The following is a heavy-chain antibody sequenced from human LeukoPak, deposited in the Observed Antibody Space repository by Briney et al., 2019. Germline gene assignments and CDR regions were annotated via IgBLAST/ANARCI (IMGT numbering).Heavy chain of an antibody. Sequence: ASVKVSCKASGYTFTNYGISWVRQAPGQGLEWMGWISPYNGNTNYEQKFQGRVTLTTDTSTSTAYMDLRSLRSDDTAVYYCARVEGYTSSWYYFDYWGQGTLVTVSS. CDR2: ISPYNGNT. V-gene: IGHV1-18*01. CDR3: ARVEGYTSSWYYFDY. CDR1: GYTFTNYG. D-gene: IGHD6-13*01. J-gene: IGHJ4*02.